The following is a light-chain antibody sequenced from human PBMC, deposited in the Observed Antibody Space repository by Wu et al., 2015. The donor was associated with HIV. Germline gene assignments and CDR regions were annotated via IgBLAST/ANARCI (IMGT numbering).Light chain of an antibody. CDR3: QQYRT. CDR1: QSVGTY. V-gene: IGKV3-20*01. Sequence: EIVLTQSPATLSLSPGERASLSCRVSQSVGTYLAWYQQKPGQPPRLLIYSASSRAPGIPDRFSGSGSRTDFTLTISRLEPEDFAVYFCQQYRTFGPGTKVDIK. CDR2: SAS. J-gene: IGKJ3*01.